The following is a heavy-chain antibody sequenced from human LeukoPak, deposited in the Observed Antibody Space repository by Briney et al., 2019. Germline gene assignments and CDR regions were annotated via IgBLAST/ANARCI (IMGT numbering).Heavy chain of an antibody. CDR2: TYYRSKWYN. J-gene: IGHJ6*03. Sequence: SQTLSLTCAISGDSVSSNSAAWNWIRQSPSRGLEWLGRTYYRSKWYNDYAVSVKSRITINPDTSKNQFSLQLNSVTPEDTAVYYCARGARLLAAAGHTLYYYYYMDVWGKGTTVTVSS. CDR3: ARGARLLAAAGHTLYYYYYMDV. D-gene: IGHD6-13*01. V-gene: IGHV6-1*01. CDR1: GDSVSSNSAA.